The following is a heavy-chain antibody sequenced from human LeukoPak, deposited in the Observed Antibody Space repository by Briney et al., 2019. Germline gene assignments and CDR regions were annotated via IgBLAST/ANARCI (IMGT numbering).Heavy chain of an antibody. D-gene: IGHD6-13*01. V-gene: IGHV3-11*06. CDR1: GFTFSDSY. Sequence: EGSLRLSCAASGFTFSDSYMSWIRQAPGKGLEWVSYISTGSIYKKYADSVQGRFTISRDNAKNSLYLQMNSLRVDDTAVYYCARVSPDSSSWYGTYYFDYWGQGTLVTVSS. CDR2: ISTGSIYK. J-gene: IGHJ4*02. CDR3: ARVSPDSSSWYGTYYFDY.